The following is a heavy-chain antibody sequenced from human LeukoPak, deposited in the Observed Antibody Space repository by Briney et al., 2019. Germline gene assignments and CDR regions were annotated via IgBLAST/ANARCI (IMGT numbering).Heavy chain of an antibody. J-gene: IGHJ4*02. CDR1: GFSFSTCA. D-gene: IGHD3-10*02. CDR2: ISGSGSNT. Sequence: PGGSLRLSCAASGFSFSTCAMNWVRQAPGKGLEWVSAISGSGSNTYYADSVKGRFTISRDNSKNTLYLQMNSLGAEDTALYYCAKDVRGYNRPFDYWGQGTLDTVSS. CDR3: AKDVRGYNRPFDY. V-gene: IGHV3-23*01.